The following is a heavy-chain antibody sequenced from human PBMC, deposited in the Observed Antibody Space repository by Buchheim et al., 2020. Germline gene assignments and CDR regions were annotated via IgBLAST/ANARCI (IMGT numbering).Heavy chain of an antibody. Sequence: EVQLLESGGGSVQPGGSLRLSCAASGFTFSGYGMSWVRQAPGKGLEWVSGISGSGGRTYYADSVKGRFTISRDNSKNTLYLQMNSLRAEDTALYYCAYRPGDDAYYFDYWGQGTL. CDR3: AYRPGDDAYYFDY. J-gene: IGHJ4*02. CDR2: ISGSGGRT. CDR1: GFTFSGYG. D-gene: IGHD7-27*01. V-gene: IGHV3-23*01.